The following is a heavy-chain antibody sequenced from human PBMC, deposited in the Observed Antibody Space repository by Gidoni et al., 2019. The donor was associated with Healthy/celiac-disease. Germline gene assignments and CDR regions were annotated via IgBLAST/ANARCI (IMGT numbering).Heavy chain of an antibody. V-gene: IGHV3-48*02. CDR3: ARGRVTMVRGVINYFDY. CDR2: ISSSSRTI. Sequence: EVQLVESGGGWVQPGGSLRHSCAASGFTCSSYSMNWVRQAPGKGLEGVSYISSSSRTIYSAASVKGRFTISRDNAKNSLYLQMNSLRDEDTAVYYCARGRVTMVRGVINYFDYWGQGTLVTVSS. D-gene: IGHD3-10*01. CDR1: GFTCSSYS. J-gene: IGHJ4*02.